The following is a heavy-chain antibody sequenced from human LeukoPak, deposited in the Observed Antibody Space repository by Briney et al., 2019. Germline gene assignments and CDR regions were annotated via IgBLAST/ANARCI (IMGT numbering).Heavy chain of an antibody. CDR2: IKQDGSEK. Sequence: GGSLRLSCAASGFTFSSYWVSWVRQAPGKGLEWVANIKQDGSEKYYVDSVKGRFTISRDNAKNSLYLQMNSLRAEDTAVYYCTKEKFYSNFEYWGQGTLVTVSS. CDR3: TKEKFYSNFEY. J-gene: IGHJ4*02. D-gene: IGHD2-21*01. CDR1: GFTFSSYW. V-gene: IGHV3-7*01.